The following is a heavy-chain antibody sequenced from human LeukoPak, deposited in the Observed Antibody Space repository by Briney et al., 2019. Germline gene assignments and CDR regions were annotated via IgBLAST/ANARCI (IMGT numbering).Heavy chain of an antibody. CDR3: ARTIVVVTAIGGYFDY. Sequence: SETLSLTCTVSGGSISSYYWSWIRQPPGKGLEWIGHIYYSGSTNYSPSLKSRVTISVDTSKNQSSLKLSSVTAADTAVYYCARTIVVVTAIGGYFDYWGQGTLVTVSS. CDR1: GGSISSYY. CDR2: IYYSGST. D-gene: IGHD2-21*02. V-gene: IGHV4-59*01. J-gene: IGHJ4*02.